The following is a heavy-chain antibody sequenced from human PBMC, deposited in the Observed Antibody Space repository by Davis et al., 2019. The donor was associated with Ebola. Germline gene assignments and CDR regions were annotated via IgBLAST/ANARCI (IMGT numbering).Heavy chain of an antibody. D-gene: IGHD3-3*01. CDR1: GYTFTGYY. CDR2: INPKSGGT. V-gene: IGHV1-2*02. Sequence: ASVKVSCKASGYTFTGYYMHWVRQAHGQGLEWMGWINPKSGGTNSAQTFQGRVTMTRDTSISTAYMELSRLKPDDTAVYYCSRGSERDDAFDIWGQGTLVTVSS. J-gene: IGHJ3*02. CDR3: SRGSERDDAFDI.